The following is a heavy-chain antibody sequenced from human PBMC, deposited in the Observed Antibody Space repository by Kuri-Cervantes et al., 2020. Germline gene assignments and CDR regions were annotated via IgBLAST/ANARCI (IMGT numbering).Heavy chain of an antibody. V-gene: IGHV3-7*03. CDR3: AKGAKYNWKVDAFDI. J-gene: IGHJ3*02. CDR1: GFTFSNYW. Sequence: GESLKISCAASGFTFSNYWMIWVRQAPGKGLEWVANIKRDGGLKYYADSVKGRFTISRDNSKNTLSLQMNSLRAEDTAVYYCAKGAKYNWKVDAFDIWGQGTMVTVSS. CDR2: IKRDGGLK. D-gene: IGHD1-20*01.